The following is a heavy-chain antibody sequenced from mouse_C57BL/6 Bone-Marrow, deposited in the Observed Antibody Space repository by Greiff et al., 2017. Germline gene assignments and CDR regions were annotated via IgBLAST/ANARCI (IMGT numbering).Heavy chain of an antibody. CDR2: IDPNSGGT. Sequence: VQLQQPGAELVKPGASVKLSCKASGYTFTSYWMHWVKQRPGRGLEWIGRIDPNSGGTKYNEKFKSKATLTVDKPSSTAYMQLSSLTSEDSAVYDCARSRRLRRGGAMDYWGQGTSVTVSS. V-gene: IGHV1-72*01. D-gene: IGHD2-4*01. J-gene: IGHJ4*01. CDR1: GYTFTSYW. CDR3: ARSRRLRRGGAMDY.